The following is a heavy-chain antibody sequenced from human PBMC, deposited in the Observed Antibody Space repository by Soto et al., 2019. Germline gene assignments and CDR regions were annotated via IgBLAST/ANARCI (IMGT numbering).Heavy chain of an antibody. J-gene: IGHJ4*02. V-gene: IGHV1-69*13. D-gene: IGHD2-21*02. CDR1: GGTFRSYA. CDR2: VIPMLRTS. Sequence: SVKVSCKTSGGTFRSYAFSWVRQAPGRGLGWMGGVIPMLRTSDYAQNLQGRLAIFADEFTTTVYMDLSSLRSEDTAVYYCARSHYCGRHCYAFLDYWGQGTLVTVSS. CDR3: ARSHYCGRHCYAFLDY.